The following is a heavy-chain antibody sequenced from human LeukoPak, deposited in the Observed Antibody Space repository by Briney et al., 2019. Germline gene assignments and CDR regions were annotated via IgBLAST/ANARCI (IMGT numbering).Heavy chain of an antibody. J-gene: IGHJ1*01. CDR1: GFTFSSCA. D-gene: IGHD2-2*01. Sequence: PGGSLRLSCAASGFTFSSCAMHWVRQAPGKGLECVAVISYDGSNKYYADSVKGRFTISRDNSKNTLYLQMNSLRAEDTAVYYCAREKGLCSSTSCYPQYFQHWGQGTLVTVSS. CDR2: ISYDGSNK. V-gene: IGHV3-30-3*01. CDR3: AREKGLCSSTSCYPQYFQH.